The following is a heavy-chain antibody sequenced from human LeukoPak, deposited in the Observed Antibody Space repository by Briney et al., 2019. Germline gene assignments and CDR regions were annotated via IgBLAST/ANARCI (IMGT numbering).Heavy chain of an antibody. CDR2: LYFSLST. D-gene: IGHD1-26*01. V-gene: IGHV4-31*03. J-gene: IGHJ4*02. CDR3: ARWSYYVDY. Sequence: SQTLSLTCTVSGGSISSGGYYWSWRRQHPGKFLDLIVYLYFSLSTYYNPSLKSRVTISVDTSKNQFSLKLSSVTAADTAVYYCARWSYYVDYWGQGTLVTVSS. CDR1: GGSISSGGYY.